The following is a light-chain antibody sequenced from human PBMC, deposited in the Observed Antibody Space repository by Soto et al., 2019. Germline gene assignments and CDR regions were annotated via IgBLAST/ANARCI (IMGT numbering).Light chain of an antibody. CDR1: SSNIGSNI. J-gene: IGLJ2*01. V-gene: IGLV1-44*01. CDR2: NND. CDR3: SAWDASLSAIL. Sequence: QSVLSQPPSASGTPGQTVTISCSGRSSNIGSNIVNWYQQLPGTAPKLLIYNNDHRPSGVADRFSGSKSGTSASLAISGLQSEDEADYYCSAWDASLSAILFGGWTMHTVL.